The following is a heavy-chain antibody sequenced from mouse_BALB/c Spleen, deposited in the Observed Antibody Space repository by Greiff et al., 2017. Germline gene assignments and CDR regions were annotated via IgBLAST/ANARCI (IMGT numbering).Heavy chain of an antibody. D-gene: IGHD2-10*02. CDR1: GFTFSSYS. V-gene: IGHV5-12-2*01. Sequence: DVLLVESGGGLVQPGGSLKLSCAASGFTFSSYSMSWVRQTPEKRLEWVAYISNGGGSTYYPDTVKGRFTISRDNAKNTLYLQMSSLKSEDTAMYYCARAYGNCHMDYWGQGTSVTVSS. CDR3: ARAYGNCHMDY. CDR2: ISNGGGST. J-gene: IGHJ4*01.